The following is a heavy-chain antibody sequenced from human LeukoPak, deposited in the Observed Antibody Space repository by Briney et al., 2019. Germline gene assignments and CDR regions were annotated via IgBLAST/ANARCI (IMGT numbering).Heavy chain of an antibody. Sequence: SETLSLTCTVSGYSISSGYYWGWIRQPPGKGLEWIGSIYHSGSTYYNPSLKSRVTISVDTSKNQFSLKLSSVTAADSAVYYCASPLGGGARMTDWAFDIWGEGTMVTVSS. V-gene: IGHV4-38-2*02. CDR2: IYHSGST. CDR1: GYSISSGYY. J-gene: IGHJ3*02. D-gene: IGHD3-16*01. CDR3: ASPLGGGARMTDWAFDI.